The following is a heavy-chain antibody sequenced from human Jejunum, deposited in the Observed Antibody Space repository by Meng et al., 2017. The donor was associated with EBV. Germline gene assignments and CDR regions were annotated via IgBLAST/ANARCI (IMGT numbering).Heavy chain of an antibody. V-gene: IGHV3-30-3*01. CDR2: ISNDGNNK. J-gene: IGHJ4*02. CDR1: GFTFSGHA. CDR3: TREWGADY. D-gene: IGHD3-16*01. Sequence: QVRLVESGGGMVQPGRSLRLSCAASGFTFSGHAMQWVRQAPGKGLKWVALISNDGNNKYYADSVKGRFTISRDNSKNTLYLQMNSLRVDDTALYYCTREWGADYWGQGTLVTVSS.